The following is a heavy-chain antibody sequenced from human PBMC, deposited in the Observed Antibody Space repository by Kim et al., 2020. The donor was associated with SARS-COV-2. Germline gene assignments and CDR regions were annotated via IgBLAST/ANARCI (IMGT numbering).Heavy chain of an antibody. J-gene: IGHJ4*02. V-gene: IGHV4-34*01. CDR1: GGSFSGYY. CDR3: ARRGRERQLTYYFDY. D-gene: IGHD3-16*01. CDR2: INHSGST. Sequence: SETLSLTCAVYGGSFSGYYWSWIRQPPGKGLEWIGEINHSGSTNYNPSLKSRVTISVDTSKNQFSLKLSSVTAADTAVYYCARRGRERQLTYYFDYWGQGTLVTVSS.